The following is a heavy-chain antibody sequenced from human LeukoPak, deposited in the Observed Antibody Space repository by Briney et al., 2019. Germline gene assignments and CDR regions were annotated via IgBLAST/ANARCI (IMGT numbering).Heavy chain of an antibody. CDR2: ISAYNGNT. J-gene: IGHJ4*02. Sequence: GASVKVSCKASGYTFTSYGIIWVRQAPGQGLEWMGWISAYNGNTNYAQKLQGRVTMTTDTSTSTAYMELRSLRSDDTAVYYCARARRIAAAGKLDYWGQGTLVTVSS. CDR1: GYTFTSYG. V-gene: IGHV1-18*01. D-gene: IGHD6-13*01. CDR3: ARARRIAAAGKLDY.